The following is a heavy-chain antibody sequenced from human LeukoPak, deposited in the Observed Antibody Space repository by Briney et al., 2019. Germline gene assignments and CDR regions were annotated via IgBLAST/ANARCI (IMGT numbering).Heavy chain of an antibody. Sequence: PGGSLRLSCAASGFTFSSCTMSWVRQAPGKGLEWVSAISGSGGSTYYADSVKGRFTISRDNSKNTLYLQMNSLRAEDTAVYYCAKGVSLELRRVYFDYWGQGTLVTVSS. CDR1: GFTFSSCT. V-gene: IGHV3-23*01. J-gene: IGHJ4*02. CDR3: AKGVSLELRRVYFDY. D-gene: IGHD1-7*01. CDR2: ISGSGGST.